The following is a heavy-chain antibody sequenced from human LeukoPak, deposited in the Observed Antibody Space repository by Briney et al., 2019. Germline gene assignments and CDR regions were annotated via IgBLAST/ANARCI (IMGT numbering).Heavy chain of an antibody. CDR3: AREYYYNGSGHASFGY. V-gene: IGHV3-7*01. D-gene: IGHD3-22*01. Sequence: GGSLRLSCAASGFTFSYFWMSWVRQTPGKGLEWVANINEDGSERYYVDSVKGRFTVSRDNAKNSLFLQVNSLRAEDTAVYYCAREYYYNGSGHASFGYWGQGVLVTVSS. CDR1: GFTFSYFW. J-gene: IGHJ4*02. CDR2: INEDGSER.